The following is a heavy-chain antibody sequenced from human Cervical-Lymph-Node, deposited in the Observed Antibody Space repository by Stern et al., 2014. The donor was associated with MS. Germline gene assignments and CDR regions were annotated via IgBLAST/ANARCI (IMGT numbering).Heavy chain of an antibody. J-gene: IGHJ1*01. D-gene: IGHD3-16*01. Sequence: VQLVESGPRLVTPSETLSLTCTVSGGSINNNAYYWGWIRQPPGKGLEWIGSVLYSGNTYYNPSLKSRATVSVDTSKIQFSLKLMSVTAADTAVYYCAKIHRAFANQGHWGQGVLVTVS. CDR3: AKIHRAFANQGH. V-gene: IGHV4-39*01. CDR1: GGSINNNAYY. CDR2: VLYSGNT.